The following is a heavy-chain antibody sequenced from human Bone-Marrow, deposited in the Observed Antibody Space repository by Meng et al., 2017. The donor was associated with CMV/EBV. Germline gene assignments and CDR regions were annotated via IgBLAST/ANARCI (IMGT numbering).Heavy chain of an antibody. CDR1: GGSISSGGYY. D-gene: IGHD3-16*01. CDR2: IYYSGST. CDR3: ATVGPISGATF. Sequence: SETLSLTCTVSGGSISSGGYYWSWIRQHPGKGLEWIGYIYYSGSTYYNPSLKSRVTISVDTSKNQLSLKLSSVTAADTAVYYCATVGPISGATFWGQGTLVTVSS. J-gene: IGHJ4*02. V-gene: IGHV4-31*03.